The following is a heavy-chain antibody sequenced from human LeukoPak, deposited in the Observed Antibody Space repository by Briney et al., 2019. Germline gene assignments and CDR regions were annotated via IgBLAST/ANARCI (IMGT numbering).Heavy chain of an antibody. V-gene: IGHV3-21*01. CDR2: ISSSSSYI. Sequence: GGSLRLSCAASGFTFSSYSMNWVRQAPGKGLEWVSSISSSSSYIYYADSVKGRFTISRDNAKNSLYLQMNSLRAEDKAVYYCARDRTGAFDIWGQGTMVTVSS. CDR1: GFTFSSYS. J-gene: IGHJ3*02. D-gene: IGHD1-14*01. CDR3: ARDRTGAFDI.